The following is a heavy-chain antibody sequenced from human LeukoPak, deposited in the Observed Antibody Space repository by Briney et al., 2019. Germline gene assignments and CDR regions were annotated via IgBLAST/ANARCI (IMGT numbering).Heavy chain of an antibody. CDR3: AREGYDSSGYYYNY. V-gene: IGHV4-59*01. Sequence: SETLSLTCTVSGGSISSYYWSWIRHPQGKGLEWIGYIYYSGSTNYKPSLKSRVTISVDTSKNQFSLKLSSVTAADTAVYYCAREGYDSSGYYYNYWGQGTLVTVSS. J-gene: IGHJ4*02. CDR2: IYYSGST. CDR1: GGSISSYY. D-gene: IGHD3-22*01.